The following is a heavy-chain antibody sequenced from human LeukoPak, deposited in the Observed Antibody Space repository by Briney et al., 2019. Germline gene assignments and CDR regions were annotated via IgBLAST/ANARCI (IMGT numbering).Heavy chain of an antibody. CDR3: ARYDPASETFDY. J-gene: IGHJ4*02. V-gene: IGHV4-30-4*01. CDR1: GGSISSGDYY. Sequence: NPSETLSLTCTVSGGSISSGDYYWSWIRQPPGKGLEWIAYMYYSGSTNYNPSLKSRVTISVDTSKNQFSLKLSSVTAADTAVYYCARYDPASETFDYWGQGTLVTVSS. D-gene: IGHD1-1*01. CDR2: MYYSGST.